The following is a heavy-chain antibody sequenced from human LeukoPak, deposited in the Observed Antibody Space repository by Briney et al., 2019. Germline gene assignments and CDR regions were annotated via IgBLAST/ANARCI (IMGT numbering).Heavy chain of an antibody. Sequence: SETLSLTCTVSGGSISSSSYYWGWIRQPPGKGLKWIGSIYYSGSTDYNPSLKSRVTISVDTSKDQFSLKLSSVTAADTAVYYCARRLPAAGTEVFDYWGQGTLVTVSS. V-gene: IGHV4-39*01. J-gene: IGHJ4*02. CDR3: ARRLPAAGTEVFDY. CDR1: GGSISSSSYY. CDR2: IYYSGST. D-gene: IGHD6-13*01.